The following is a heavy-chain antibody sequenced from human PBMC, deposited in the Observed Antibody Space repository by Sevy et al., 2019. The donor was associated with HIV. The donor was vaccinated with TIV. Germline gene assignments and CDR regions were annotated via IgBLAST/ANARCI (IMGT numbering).Heavy chain of an antibody. Sequence: GGSLRLSCAASGFTFSSYAMHWVRQAPGKGLEWVAVISYDGSNKYHADSVKGRFTISRDNSKNTLYLQMNSLRAEDTAVYYCTGDSSSFGNWGQGTLVTVSS. D-gene: IGHD6-13*01. CDR3: TGDSSSFGN. V-gene: IGHV3-30*04. J-gene: IGHJ4*02. CDR1: GFTFSSYA. CDR2: ISYDGSNK.